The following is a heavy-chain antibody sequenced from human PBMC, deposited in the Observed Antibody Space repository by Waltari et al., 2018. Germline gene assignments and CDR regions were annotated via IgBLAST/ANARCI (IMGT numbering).Heavy chain of an antibody. J-gene: IGHJ5*02. CDR2: VYHSGRT. V-gene: IGHV4-39*01. CDR3: ARQRVLVAATPLSWVDP. CDR1: GGPISNTNYY. Sequence: QVQLQESGPGLVKPSETLSLTCAVFGGPISNTNYYWGWIRQTPGKGLEWIGSVYHSGRTYYNPSLKGLVTLSRNTSRIQLSLWMTSVTAADTAVYYCARQRVLVAATPLSWVDPWGQGTLVTVSS. D-gene: IGHD2-15*01.